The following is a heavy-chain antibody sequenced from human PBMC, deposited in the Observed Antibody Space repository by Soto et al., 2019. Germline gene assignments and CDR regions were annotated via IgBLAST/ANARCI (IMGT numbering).Heavy chain of an antibody. CDR1: GGSISSGGYY. D-gene: IGHD3-22*01. CDR2: IYYSGST. V-gene: IGHV4-31*03. CDR3: ARDSPIQYYYDSSGYPGGMDV. Sequence: SETLSLTCTVSGGSISSGGYYWSWIRQHPGKGLEWIGYIYYSGSTYYNPSLKSRVTISVDTSKSQFSLKLSSVTAADTAVYYCARDSPIQYYYDSSGYPGGMDVWGQGTTVTVSS. J-gene: IGHJ6*02.